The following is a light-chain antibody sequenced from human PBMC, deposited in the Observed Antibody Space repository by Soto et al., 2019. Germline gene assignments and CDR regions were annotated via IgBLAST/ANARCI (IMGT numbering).Light chain of an antibody. CDR1: SSDVGGYNY. CDR2: DVS. V-gene: IGLV2-14*01. CDR3: SSYTSSSTLV. Sequence: QSALTQPASVSGSPGQSITISCTGTSSDVGGYNYVSWYQQHPGKAPKLMIYDVSNRPSGASNRFSGSKSGNTASLTISGLQAEDEADYYCSSYTSSSTLVFVTGTKVTVL. J-gene: IGLJ1*01.